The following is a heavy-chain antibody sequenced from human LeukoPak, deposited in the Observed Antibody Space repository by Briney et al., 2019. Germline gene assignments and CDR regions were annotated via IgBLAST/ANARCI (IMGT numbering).Heavy chain of an antibody. CDR1: GFTFSSFA. V-gene: IGHV3-21*04. D-gene: IGHD6-13*01. CDR2: FTNSGSGT. CDR3: ARGQYSSGWYEDDYYYYYMDV. Sequence: GGSLRLSCEASGFTFSSFAVSWVRQPPGKGLEWVSTFTNSGSGTYYADSVKGRFTISRDNGKNSLYLQMNSLRAEDTALYYCARGQYSSGWYEDDYYYYYMDVWGKGTTVTVSS. J-gene: IGHJ6*03.